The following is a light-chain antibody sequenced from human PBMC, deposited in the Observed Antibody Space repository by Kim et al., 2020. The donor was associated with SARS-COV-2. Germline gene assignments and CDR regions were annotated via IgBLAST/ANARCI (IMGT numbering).Light chain of an antibody. V-gene: IGKV1-39*01. CDR1: QCISDY. J-gene: IGKJ2*01. CDR3: QQSYSTPPYT. Sequence: SVGDRDTIPCRASQCISDYLNWYPQKQGKAPKLLIYAASSWQSGVPSRFSGSGSGTDCTLTISSLQPEDFATYYCQQSYSTPPYTFGQGTKLEI. CDR2: AAS.